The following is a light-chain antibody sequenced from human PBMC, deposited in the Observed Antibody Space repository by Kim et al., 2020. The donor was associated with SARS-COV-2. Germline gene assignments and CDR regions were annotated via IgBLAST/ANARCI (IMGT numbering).Light chain of an antibody. CDR1: SGSVSTRHY. CDR2: SAD. Sequence: GGTVTLTCGLRSGSVSTRHYPSWYQQTPGQVPRTLIYSADTRSSGVPDRFSGAILGNKAALTITGAQADDESDYYCMLYMGNGISVFGGGTQLTVL. J-gene: IGLJ3*02. V-gene: IGLV8-61*01. CDR3: MLYMGNGISV.